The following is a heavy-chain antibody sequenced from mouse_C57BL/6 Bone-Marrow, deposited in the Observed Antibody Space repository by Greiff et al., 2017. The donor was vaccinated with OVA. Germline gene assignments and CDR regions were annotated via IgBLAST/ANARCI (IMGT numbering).Heavy chain of an antibody. CDR3: ARGPGGLLYGSSYCYAMDY. V-gene: IGHV5-4*03. D-gene: IGHD1-1*01. CDR1: GFTFSSYA. CDR2: ISDGGSYT. Sequence: EVKVVESGGGLVKPGGSLKLSCAASGFTFSSYAMSWVRQTPEKRLEWVATISDGGSYTYYPDDVKGRFTISRDNAKNNLYHQMSQLKSEDRAMYYCARGPGGLLYGSSYCYAMDYWGQGTSVTVSS. J-gene: IGHJ4*01.